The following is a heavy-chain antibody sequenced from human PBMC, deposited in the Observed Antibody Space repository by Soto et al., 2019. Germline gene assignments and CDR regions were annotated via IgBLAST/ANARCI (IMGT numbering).Heavy chain of an antibody. CDR3: ARRYCSGGSCPLDF. V-gene: IGHV3-11*01. D-gene: IGHD2-15*01. CDR2: ISSSGSTI. Sequence: QVQLVESGGGVVKPGGSLRLSCAASGFTFSDYYMSWIRQAPGKGLEWVSYISSSGSTIYDADSVKGRFTISRDNAKNSLNLQMKSLRVKDTAVYYCARRYCSGGSCPLDFWGQGTLVTVSS. CDR1: GFTFSDYY. J-gene: IGHJ4*02.